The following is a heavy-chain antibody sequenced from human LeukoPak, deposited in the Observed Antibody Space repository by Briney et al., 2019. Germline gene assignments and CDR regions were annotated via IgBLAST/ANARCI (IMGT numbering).Heavy chain of an antibody. CDR2: IYYSGST. D-gene: IGHD1-7*01. J-gene: IGHJ4*02. CDR1: GGSISSYY. V-gene: IGHV4-59*08. Sequence: SETLSLTCTVSGGSISSYYWSWIRQPPGKGLEWIGYIYYSGSTNYNPSLKSRGTISVDTSKNQFSLKLSSVTAADTAVYYCAGRTGTLDSWGQRALVTVSS. CDR3: AGRTGTLDS.